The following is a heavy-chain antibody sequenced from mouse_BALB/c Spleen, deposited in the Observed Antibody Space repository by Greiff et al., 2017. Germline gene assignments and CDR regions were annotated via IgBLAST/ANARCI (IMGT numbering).Heavy chain of an antibody. CDR2: ISYSGST. CDR3: ASLIYYGNYDAMDY. CDR1: GYSITSDYA. J-gene: IGHJ4*01. Sequence: VQLQQSGPGLVKPSQSLSLTCTVTGYSITSDYAWNWIRQFPGNKLVWMGYISYSGSTSYNPSLKSRISITRDTSKNQFFLQLNSVTTEDTATYYCASLIYYGNYDAMDYWGQGTSVTVSS. V-gene: IGHV3-2*02. D-gene: IGHD2-1*01.